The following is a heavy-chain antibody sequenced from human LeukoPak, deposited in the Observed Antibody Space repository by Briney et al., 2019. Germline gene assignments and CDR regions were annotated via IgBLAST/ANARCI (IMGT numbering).Heavy chain of an antibody. CDR1: GGSISSSRCY. CDR2: LYSSGST. V-gene: IGHV4-39*07. J-gene: IGHJ3*02. D-gene: IGHD3-10*01. CDR3: ARVRPYYYGQGNAFDI. Sequence: SETLSLTCAVSGGSISSSRCYWGWVRQPPGKGLEWIGSLYSSGSTYYNPSLKSRVTISVDTSKNQFSLKLSSVTAADTAVYYCARVRPYYYGQGNAFDIWGQGTMVTVSS.